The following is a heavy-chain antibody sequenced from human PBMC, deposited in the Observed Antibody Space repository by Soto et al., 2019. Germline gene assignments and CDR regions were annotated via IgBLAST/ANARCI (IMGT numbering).Heavy chain of an antibody. CDR3: AARGGGGSWFDP. V-gene: IGHV1-58*01. CDR1: GFTFTSSA. J-gene: IGHJ5*02. D-gene: IGHD3-16*01. CDR2: IVVGSGNT. Sequence: SVKVSCKASGFTFTSSAVQWVRQARGQRLEWIGWIVVGSGNTNYAQKFQERVTITRDMSTSTAYMELSSLRSEDTAVYYCAARGGGGSWFDPWGQGTLVTVSS.